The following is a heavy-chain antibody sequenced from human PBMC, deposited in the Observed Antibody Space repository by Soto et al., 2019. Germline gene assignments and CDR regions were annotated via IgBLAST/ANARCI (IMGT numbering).Heavy chain of an antibody. CDR1: GFTLSSYA. V-gene: IGHV3-23*01. Sequence: GGSLRLSCAASGFTLSSYAMSRVRQAPGKGLEWVSAISGSGGSTYYADSVKGRFTISRDNSKNTLYLQMNSLRAEDTAVYGCAKDTYYFSSGCNKGSPYYYGMDVWGQGAAL. CDR2: ISGSGGST. CDR3: AKDTYYFSSGCNKGSPYYYGMDV. J-gene: IGHJ6*02. D-gene: IGHD3-3*01.